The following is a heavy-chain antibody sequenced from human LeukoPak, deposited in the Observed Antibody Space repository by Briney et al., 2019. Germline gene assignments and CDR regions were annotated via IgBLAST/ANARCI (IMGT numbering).Heavy chain of an antibody. CDR2: INHSGST. Sequence: PSETLSLTCAVYGGSFSGYYWSWIRQPPGKGLEWIGEINHSGSTNYNPSLKGRVTIPVDTSKNQFSLKLSSVTAADTAVYYCARGSGEVVAARPYYYYYYMDVWGKGTTVTVSS. D-gene: IGHD6-6*01. CDR1: GGSFSGYY. V-gene: IGHV4-34*01. J-gene: IGHJ6*03. CDR3: ARGSGEVVAARPYYYYYYMDV.